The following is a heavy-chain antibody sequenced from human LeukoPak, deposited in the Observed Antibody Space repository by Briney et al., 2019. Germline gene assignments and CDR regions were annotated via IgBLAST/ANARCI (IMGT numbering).Heavy chain of an antibody. CDR1: GGSTSSYY. J-gene: IGHJ5*02. V-gene: IGHV4-59*12. Sequence: SETLSLTCTVSGGSTSSYYWSWVRQPPGKGLEYIGYIYNRGSTNYNPSLKSRVTISVDRSKNQFSLKLSSVTAADTAVYYCARGREAAAGTGFWFDPWGQGTLVTVSS. CDR2: IYNRGST. D-gene: IGHD6-13*01. CDR3: ARGREAAAGTGFWFDP.